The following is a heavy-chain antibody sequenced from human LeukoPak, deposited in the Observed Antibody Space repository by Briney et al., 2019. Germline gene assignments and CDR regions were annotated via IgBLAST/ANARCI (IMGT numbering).Heavy chain of an antibody. J-gene: IGHJ3*02. CDR3: ARPRPTYYYDSSGYYSSVPRAFDI. D-gene: IGHD3-22*01. CDR1: GGSFSGYY. CDR2: INHSGST. V-gene: IGHV4-34*01. Sequence: PSETLSLTCAVYGGSFSGYYWSWIRQPPGKGLEWIGEINHSGSTNYNPSLKSRATISVDTSKNQFSLKLSSVTAADTAVYYCARPRPTYYYDSSGYYSSVPRAFDIWGQGTMVTVSS.